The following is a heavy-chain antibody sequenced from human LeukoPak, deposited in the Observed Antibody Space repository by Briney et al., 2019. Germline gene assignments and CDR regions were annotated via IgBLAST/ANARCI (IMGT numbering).Heavy chain of an antibody. V-gene: IGHV3-23*01. CDR1: GFTFSSYG. Sequence: PGGTLRLSCAASGFTFSSYGMSWVRQAPGKGLEWVSAISGSGGSTYYADSVKGRFTISRDNSKNTLYLQMNSLRAEDTAVYYCAEDPEIVVVPAATFLDYWGQGTLVTVSS. CDR3: AEDPEIVVVPAATFLDY. CDR2: ISGSGGST. J-gene: IGHJ4*02. D-gene: IGHD2-2*01.